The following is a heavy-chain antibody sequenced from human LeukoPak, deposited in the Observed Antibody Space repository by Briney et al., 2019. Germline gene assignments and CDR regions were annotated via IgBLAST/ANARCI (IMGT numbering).Heavy chain of an antibody. V-gene: IGHV1-8*01. D-gene: IGHD2-15*01. CDR3: ASGQDIVVVVAATPFDY. J-gene: IGHJ4*02. CDR2: MNPNSGNT. Sequence: ASVKVSCKASGYTFTSYDINWVRQATGQGLEWMGWMNPNSGNTGYAQKFQGRVTMTRNTSISTAYMELSSLRAEDTAVYYCASGQDIVVVVAATPFDYWGQGALVTVSS. CDR1: GYTFTSYD.